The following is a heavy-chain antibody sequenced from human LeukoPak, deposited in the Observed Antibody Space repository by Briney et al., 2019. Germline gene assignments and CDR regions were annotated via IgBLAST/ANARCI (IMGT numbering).Heavy chain of an antibody. V-gene: IGHV3-21*01. Sequence: GGSLRLSCAASGFTFSSYSMNRVRQAPGKGLEWVSSISSSSSYIYYADSVKGRFTISRDNAKNSLYLQMNSLRAEDTAVYYCAREGCSGGSCYSGFDYWGQGTLVTVSS. CDR1: GFTFSSYS. D-gene: IGHD2-15*01. CDR3: AREGCSGGSCYSGFDY. J-gene: IGHJ4*02. CDR2: ISSSSSYI.